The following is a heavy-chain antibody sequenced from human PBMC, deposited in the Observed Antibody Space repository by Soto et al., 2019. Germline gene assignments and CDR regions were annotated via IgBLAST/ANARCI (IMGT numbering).Heavy chain of an antibody. V-gene: IGHV1-69*12. CDR1: GGTFSSYA. Sequence: QVQLVQSGAEVKKPGSSVKVSCKASGGTFSSYAISWVRQAPGQGLEWMGGIIPIFGTANYAQKFQGRVTITADESTSTAYTELSSLRSEDTAVYYCARAPLGYGDQDWYFDLWGRGTLVTVSS. CDR3: ARAPLGYGDQDWYFDL. CDR2: IIPIFGTA. J-gene: IGHJ2*01. D-gene: IGHD4-17*01.